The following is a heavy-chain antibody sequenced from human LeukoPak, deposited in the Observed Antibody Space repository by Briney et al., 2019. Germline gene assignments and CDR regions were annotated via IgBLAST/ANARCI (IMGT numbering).Heavy chain of an antibody. J-gene: IGHJ4*02. D-gene: IGHD3-22*01. V-gene: IGHV1-46*01. CDR2: INPSGGST. CDR1: GYTFTSYY. Sequence: ASVKVSCKASGYTFTSYYMHWVRQAPGQGLEWMGIINPSGGSTSYAQKFQGRVTMTRDMSTSTVYMELSSLRSEDTAVYYCARDLRYDSSGYPFDYWGQGTLVTVSS. CDR3: ARDLRYDSSGYPFDY.